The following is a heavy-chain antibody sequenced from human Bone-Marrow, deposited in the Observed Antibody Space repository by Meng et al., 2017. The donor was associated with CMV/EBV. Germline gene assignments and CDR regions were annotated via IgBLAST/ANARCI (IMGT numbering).Heavy chain of an antibody. CDR1: GYTFTSYD. J-gene: IGHJ6*02. D-gene: IGHD6-13*01. CDR2: MNPNSGNT. Sequence: SVKVSCKASGYTFTSYDINWVRQATGQGLEWMGWMNPNSGNTGYAQKFQGRGTMTRNTSISTAYMELSSLRSEDTAVYYCARGSIAAAGPSPYYYYGMDVWGQGTTVTVSS. CDR3: ARGSIAAAGPSPYYYYGMDV. V-gene: IGHV1-8*01.